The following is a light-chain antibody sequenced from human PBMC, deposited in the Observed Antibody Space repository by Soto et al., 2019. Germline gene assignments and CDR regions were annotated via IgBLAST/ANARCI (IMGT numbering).Light chain of an antibody. CDR3: QQYGSSPPT. CDR1: QSVSTNY. J-gene: IGKJ1*01. V-gene: IGKV3-20*01. CDR2: GAS. Sequence: EIVLTQSPGTLSLSPGERATLSCRASQSVSTNYLAWYQRKPGQAPRLLIYGASSRATGIPDRFSGSGSGTDFPLTITRLEPEEFAVYYCQQYGSSPPTFGQGTKVEIK.